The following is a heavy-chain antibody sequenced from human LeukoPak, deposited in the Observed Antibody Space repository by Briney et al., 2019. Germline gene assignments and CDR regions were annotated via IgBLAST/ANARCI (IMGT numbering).Heavy chain of an antibody. D-gene: IGHD3-10*01. CDR1: GGSISSYY. CDR3: ARVASPITMVRGVPNWFDP. V-gene: IGHV4-59*01. J-gene: IGHJ5*02. Sequence: SETLSLTCTVSGGSISSYYWSWIRQPPGKGLEWIGYIYYSGSTNYNPSLKSRVTISVDTSKNQFSLKLSSVTAADTAVYYCARVASPITMVRGVPNWFDPWGQGTLVTVSS. CDR2: IYYSGST.